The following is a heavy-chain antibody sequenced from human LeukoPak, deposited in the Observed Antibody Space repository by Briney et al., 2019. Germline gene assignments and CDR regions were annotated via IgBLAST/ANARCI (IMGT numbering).Heavy chain of an antibody. CDR2: INHSGST. J-gene: IGHJ6*04. Sequence: SETLSLTCAVYGGSFSGYYWSWIRQPPGKGLEWIGEINHSGSTNYNPSLKSRVTISVDTSKNQFSLKLSSVTAADTAVYYCAKDPRITRELVWGKGTTVTVSS. CDR3: AKDPRITRELV. D-gene: IGHD1-14*01. CDR1: GGSFSGYY. V-gene: IGHV4-34*01.